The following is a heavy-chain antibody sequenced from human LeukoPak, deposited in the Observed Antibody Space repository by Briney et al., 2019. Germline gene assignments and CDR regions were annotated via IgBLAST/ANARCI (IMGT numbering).Heavy chain of an antibody. D-gene: IGHD3-10*01. CDR2: INHSGST. Sequence: SETLSLTCAVYGGSFSGYYWSWIRLPPGKGLEWIGEINHSGSTNYNPSLKSRVTISVDTSKNQFSLKLSSVTAADTAVYYCARAGTYYYGSGSRWFDPWGQGTLVTVSS. V-gene: IGHV4-34*01. J-gene: IGHJ5*02. CDR1: GGSFSGYY. CDR3: ARAGTYYYGSGSRWFDP.